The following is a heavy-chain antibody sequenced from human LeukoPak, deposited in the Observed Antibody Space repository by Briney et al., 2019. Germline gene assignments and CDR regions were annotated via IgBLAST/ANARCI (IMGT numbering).Heavy chain of an antibody. J-gene: IGHJ4*02. D-gene: IGHD3-22*01. CDR2: ISGSGGST. Sequence: GGSLRLSCAASGFTFSSYAMSWVRQAPGKGLEWVSAISGSGGSTYYADPVKGRFTISRDNSKNTLYLQMNSLRAEDTAVYYCADSSGYYYGLDYWGQGTLVTVSS. V-gene: IGHV3-23*01. CDR3: ADSSGYYYGLDY. CDR1: GFTFSSYA.